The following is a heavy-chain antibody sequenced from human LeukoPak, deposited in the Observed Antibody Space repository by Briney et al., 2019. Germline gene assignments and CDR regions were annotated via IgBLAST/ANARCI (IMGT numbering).Heavy chain of an antibody. V-gene: IGHV3-48*03. D-gene: IGHD4-17*01. CDR3: ARGFHGDYFDY. Sequence: GGSLRLSCAASGFTSSSYEMNWVRQAPGKGLEWVSYISSSGSTIYYADSVKGRFTISRDNAKNSLYLQMNSLRAEDTAVYYCARGFHGDYFDYWGQGTLVTVSS. CDR1: GFTSSSYE. J-gene: IGHJ4*02. CDR2: ISSSGSTI.